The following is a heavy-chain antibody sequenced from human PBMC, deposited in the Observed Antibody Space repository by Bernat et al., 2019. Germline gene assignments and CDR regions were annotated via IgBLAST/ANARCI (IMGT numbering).Heavy chain of an antibody. Sequence: QVQLVESGGGVVQPGRSLRLSCAASGFTFSSYAMHWVRQAPGKGLEWVAVLSYDGSNKYYADSVKGRFTISRDNSKNTLFLQMNRLRAEDTAVYYCARGGSGSYYLIREYGMDVWGQGTTVTVSS. CDR1: GFTFSSYA. CDR2: LSYDGSNK. D-gene: IGHD3-10*01. J-gene: IGHJ6*02. CDR3: ARGGSGSYYLIREYGMDV. V-gene: IGHV3-30-3*01.